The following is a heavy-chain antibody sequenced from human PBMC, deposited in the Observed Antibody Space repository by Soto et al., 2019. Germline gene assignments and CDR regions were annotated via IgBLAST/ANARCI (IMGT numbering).Heavy chain of an antibody. CDR2: IWYDGSNK. V-gene: IGHV3-33*01. CDR3: ARDVLAYGDYVDDAFDI. J-gene: IGHJ3*02. D-gene: IGHD4-17*01. Sequence: GESLKISCAASGFTFSSYGMHWVRQAPGKGLEWVAVIWYDGSNKYYADSVKGRFTISRDNSKNTLYLQMNSLRAEDTAVYYCARDVLAYGDYVDDAFDIWGQGTMVTVSS. CDR1: GFTFSSYG.